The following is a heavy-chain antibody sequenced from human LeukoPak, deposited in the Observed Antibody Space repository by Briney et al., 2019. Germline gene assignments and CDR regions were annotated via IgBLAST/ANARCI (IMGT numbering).Heavy chain of an antibody. CDR3: AKAPAVVVAARASYFDY. V-gene: IGHV3-23*01. D-gene: IGHD2-15*01. J-gene: IGHJ4*02. CDR2: ISGTGGTT. CDR1: GLTFSSFA. Sequence: PGGSLRLSCAASGLTFSSFAMSWVRQAPGKGLERVAAISGTGGTTNYADSVKGRFAISRDNSKNILYLQMTSLRAEDTAIYYCAKAPAVVVAARASYFDYWGQGTLVTVSS.